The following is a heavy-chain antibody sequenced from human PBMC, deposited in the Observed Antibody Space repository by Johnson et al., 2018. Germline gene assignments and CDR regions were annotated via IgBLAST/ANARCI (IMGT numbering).Heavy chain of an antibody. CDR3: AREGGAAGSYYYGMDG. V-gene: IGHV3-21*04. J-gene: IGHJ6*02. CDR1: RFTFSSYS. CDR2: ISSSCSYI. D-gene: IGHD6-13*01. Sequence: VQLVESGGGLVKRGGSLGLSCAASRFTFSSYSMNWVRQAPGKGLEWVSCISSSCSYIFYADSVKGRFTISRDNAKSSLYLQMNSLRAEDTAVYYCAREGGAAGSYYYGMDGWGQETTVTFSS.